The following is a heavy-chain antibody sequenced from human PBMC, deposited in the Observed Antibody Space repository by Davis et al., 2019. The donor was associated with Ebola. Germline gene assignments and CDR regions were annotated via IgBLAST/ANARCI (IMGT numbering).Heavy chain of an antibody. D-gene: IGHD4-17*01. CDR1: GFTFSSYW. Sequence: GESLKISCAASGFTFSSYWMSWVRQAPGKGLEWVANIKEDGSEKHYVDSVKGRFTISRDNAKNSLYVQMNSLRAEDTAVYYCAKDTVTTFTLDYWGQGTLVTVSS. V-gene: IGHV3-7*01. CDR3: AKDTVTTFTLDY. J-gene: IGHJ4*02. CDR2: IKEDGSEK.